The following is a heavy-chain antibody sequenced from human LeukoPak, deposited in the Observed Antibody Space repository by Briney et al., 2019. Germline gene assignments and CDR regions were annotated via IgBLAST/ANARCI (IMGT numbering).Heavy chain of an antibody. CDR3: ARGAPSGSYYY. J-gene: IGHJ4*02. CDR1: GFTFSSYW. Sequence: PGGSLRLSCAASGFTFSSYWMHWVRQAPGKGLVWVSRINSDGSSTTHADSVKGRFTISRDNAKNTLYLQMNSLRAEDTAVYYCARGAPSGSYYYWGQGTLVTVSS. V-gene: IGHV3-74*01. D-gene: IGHD1-26*01. CDR2: INSDGSST.